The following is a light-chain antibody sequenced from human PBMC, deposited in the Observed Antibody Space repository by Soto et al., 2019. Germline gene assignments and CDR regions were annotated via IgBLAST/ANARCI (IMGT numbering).Light chain of an antibody. CDR2: KAS. J-gene: IGKJ1*01. V-gene: IGKV1-5*03. Sequence: DIQMTQSPSTLSASVGDRVTITCRASQSISSWLAWYQQKPGKAPKLLIYKASSLESGVPSRFSGSGSGTEFNLTISSLQPDDFAPYYCQQYNSYSRTFGQGTKVEIK. CDR3: QQYNSYSRT. CDR1: QSISSW.